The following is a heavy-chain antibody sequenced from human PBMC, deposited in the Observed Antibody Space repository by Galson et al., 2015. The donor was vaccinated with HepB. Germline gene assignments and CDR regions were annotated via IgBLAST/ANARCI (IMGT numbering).Heavy chain of an antibody. CDR3: VKDRGYVYGDYDGYFQS. D-gene: IGHD4-17*01. J-gene: IGHJ1*01. CDR1: GFIFSNHA. V-gene: IGHV3-30*04. CDR2: ISCDGSTQ. Sequence: LRLSCAASGFIFSNHALHWVRRAPGKGLEWVAFISCDGSTQHYADSVKGRFTVSRDSAKNTMYLQMDSLRVEDTAIYYCVKDRGYVYGDYDGYFQSWGQGALVTVSS.